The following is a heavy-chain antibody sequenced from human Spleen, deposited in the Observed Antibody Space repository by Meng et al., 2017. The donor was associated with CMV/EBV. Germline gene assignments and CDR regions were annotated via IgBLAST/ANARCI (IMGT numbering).Heavy chain of an antibody. Sequence: ASVKVSCKASGYTFTSYYMHWVRQAPGQGLEWMGIINPSGGSTSYAQKFQGRVTMTRDTSTSKVYMELSSLRSEDTAVYYCARNLLEWLLYGFSVDYWGQGTLVTVSS. CDR1: GYTFTSYY. D-gene: IGHD3-3*01. CDR2: INPSGGST. CDR3: ARNLLEWLLYGFSVDY. V-gene: IGHV1-46*01. J-gene: IGHJ4*02.